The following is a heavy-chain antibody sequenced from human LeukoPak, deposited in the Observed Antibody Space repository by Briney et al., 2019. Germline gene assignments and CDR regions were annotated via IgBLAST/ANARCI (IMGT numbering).Heavy chain of an antibody. D-gene: IGHD3-9*01. CDR3: AKDRGILTGYYDY. J-gene: IGHJ4*02. V-gene: IGHV3-23*01. CDR2: ISGRGDST. Sequence: GGSLRLSCAASGFTFSSYAMTWVRQAPGKGLEWVSAISGRGDSTYYADSVKGRFTISRDNSKNTLYLQMNSLRAEDTAVYSCAKDRGILTGYYDYWGQGTLVTVFS. CDR1: GFTFSSYA.